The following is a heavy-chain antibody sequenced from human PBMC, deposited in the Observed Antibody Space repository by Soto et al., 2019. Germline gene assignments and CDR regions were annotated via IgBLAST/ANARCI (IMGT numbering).Heavy chain of an antibody. CDR2: VYYSGTT. Sequence: SETLSLTCSVSGGSVSNKTYYWSWIRQPPGKRLEWIGYVYYSGTTNYNPSLKSRVTISVDLSKNQSSLRLSSVTTADTALYYCASTTAVPNTLRSRYFFDYWGQGTLVTVSS. D-gene: IGHD4-17*01. J-gene: IGHJ4*02. CDR1: GGSVSNKTYY. CDR3: ASTTAVPNTLRSRYFFDY. V-gene: IGHV4-61*01.